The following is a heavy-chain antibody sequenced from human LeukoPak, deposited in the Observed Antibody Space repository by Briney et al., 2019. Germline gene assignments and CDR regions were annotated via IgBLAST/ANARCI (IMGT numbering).Heavy chain of an antibody. CDR2: IYYGGST. CDR1: GGSISSYY. J-gene: IGHJ3*02. V-gene: IGHV4-59*01. D-gene: IGHD5-18*01. Sequence: PSETLSLTCTGSGGSISSYYWSWIRQPPGKGLEWVGYIYYGGSTNYNPSLKSRVTISVDTSKNQFSMKLSSVTAADTAVYYCARGLRGYSYGLGQGWAFDIWGQGTMVTVSS. CDR3: ARGLRGYSYGLGQGWAFDI.